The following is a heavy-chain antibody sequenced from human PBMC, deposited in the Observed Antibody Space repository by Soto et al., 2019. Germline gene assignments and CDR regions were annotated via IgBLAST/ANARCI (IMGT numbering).Heavy chain of an antibody. J-gene: IGHJ5*02. CDR3: ARDLSMGGFDP. Sequence: QMNLMESGGGVVQPGRSLRLSCAASGFSFRNYAMHWVRQAPGKGLEWVATISHDCRGLYFGDAMGCRFTISRNKSKSTVYLQVNSLRTEDTAVYSCARDLSMGGFDPWGHGPVVTVSS. CDR2: ISHDCRGL. CDR1: GFSFRNYA. D-gene: IGHD3-16*01. V-gene: IGHV3-30*03.